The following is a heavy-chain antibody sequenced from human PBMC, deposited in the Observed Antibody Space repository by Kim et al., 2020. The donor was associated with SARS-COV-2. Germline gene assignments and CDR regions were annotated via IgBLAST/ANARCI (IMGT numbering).Heavy chain of an antibody. J-gene: IGHJ4*02. CDR3: TTEGPFDSSGYDY. V-gene: IGHV3-15*01. Sequence: GGSLRLSCAASGFTFSNAWMSWVRQAPGKGLEWVGRIKSKTDGGTTDYAAPVKGRFTISRDDSKNTLYLQMNSLKTEDTAVYYCTTEGPFDSSGYDYWGQGTLVTVSS. D-gene: IGHD3-22*01. CDR2: IKSKTDGGTT. CDR1: GFTFSNAW.